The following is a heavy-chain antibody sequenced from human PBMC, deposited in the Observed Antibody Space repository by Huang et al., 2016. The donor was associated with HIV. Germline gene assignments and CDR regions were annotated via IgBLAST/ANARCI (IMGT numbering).Heavy chain of an antibody. J-gene: IGHJ3*02. Sequence: QVQLVESGGGVVQPGGSLRLSCETSKFRFSEYGMHWVRQAPGKGLEWVTLIRHDGNNKYYADSVKGRFSVSRDNSKNTLYLQMDSLKDEDTTLYLCAKDFYDRSGQQYLGAFDIWGQGTMVTVS. CDR3: AKDFYDRSGQQYLGAFDI. CDR1: KFRFSEYG. D-gene: IGHD3-22*01. V-gene: IGHV3-30*02. CDR2: IRHDGNNK.